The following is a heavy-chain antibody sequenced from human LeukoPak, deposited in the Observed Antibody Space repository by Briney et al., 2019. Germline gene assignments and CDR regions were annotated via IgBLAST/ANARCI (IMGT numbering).Heavy chain of an antibody. CDR3: SRETYYYDSSGYYGVDY. Sequence: PGGSLRLSCAASGFTLSSYEMNGVRQAPGEGLERGSYISSSGSTIYYADSVKGRFTISRDNAKNSLYLQTNSLRAEDTAVYYCSRETYYYDSSGYYGVDYWGQGTLVTVSS. CDR2: ISSSGSTI. V-gene: IGHV3-48*03. CDR1: GFTLSSYE. D-gene: IGHD3-22*01. J-gene: IGHJ4*02.